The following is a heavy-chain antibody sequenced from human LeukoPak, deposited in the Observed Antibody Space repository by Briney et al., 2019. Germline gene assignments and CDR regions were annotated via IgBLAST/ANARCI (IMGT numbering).Heavy chain of an antibody. CDR1: GYTFTSYD. D-gene: IGHD3-9*01. CDR3: ARQKPEYDILTGFYYYYYGMDV. Sequence: ASVKDSCKASGYTFTSYDINWVRQATGQELEWMGWMNPNSGNTGYAQKFQGRVTMTRNTSISTAYMELSSLRSEDTAVYYCARQKPEYDILTGFYYYYYGMDVWGQGTTVTVSS. CDR2: MNPNSGNT. J-gene: IGHJ6*02. V-gene: IGHV1-8*01.